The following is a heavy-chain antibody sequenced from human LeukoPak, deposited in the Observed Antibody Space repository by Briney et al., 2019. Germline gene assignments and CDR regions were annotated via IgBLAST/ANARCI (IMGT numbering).Heavy chain of an antibody. Sequence: SETLSLTCAVYGGSFSGYYWSWIRQPPGKGLEWIGEINHSGSTNYNPSLKSRVTISVDTSKNQFSLKLSSVTAADTAVYYCARGVITFGGVIDYYFDYWGQGTLVTVSS. CDR2: INHSGST. V-gene: IGHV4-34*01. J-gene: IGHJ4*02. CDR1: GGSFSGYY. D-gene: IGHD3-16*02. CDR3: ARGVITFGGVIDYYFDY.